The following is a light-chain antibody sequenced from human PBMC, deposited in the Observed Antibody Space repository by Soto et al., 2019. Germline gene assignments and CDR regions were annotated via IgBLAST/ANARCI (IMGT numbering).Light chain of an antibody. Sequence: EIVLTQSPATLSLSPGERATLSCRASKSVSTYLVWLQQKPGQAPRLLIYDASNRATGIPARFSGSGSGRDFTLTISSLEPEDFAVYYCQQRSNWPPRYTFGQGTKVDIK. CDR3: QQRSNWPPRYT. CDR1: KSVSTY. CDR2: DAS. V-gene: IGKV3-11*02. J-gene: IGKJ2*01.